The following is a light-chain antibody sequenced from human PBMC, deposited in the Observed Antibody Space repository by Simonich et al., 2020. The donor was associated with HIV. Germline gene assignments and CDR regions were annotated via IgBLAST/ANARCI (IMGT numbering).Light chain of an antibody. Sequence: EIVMTQSPATLSVSPGERATLSGRASQRVSSNLAWYQQKPGQATRLLLYGASTRATGIPARFSGSGSGTEFTLTINSLQSGDFAVYYCQHYNNWPPWTFGQGTKVEIK. CDR2: GAS. V-gene: IGKV3-15*01. J-gene: IGKJ1*01. CDR3: QHYNNWPPWT. CDR1: QRVSSN.